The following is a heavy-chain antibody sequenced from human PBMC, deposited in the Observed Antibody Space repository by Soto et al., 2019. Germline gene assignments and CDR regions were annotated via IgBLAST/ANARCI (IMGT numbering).Heavy chain of an antibody. J-gene: IGHJ5*02. CDR1: GGSISSRNYY. Sequence: QLQLQESGPGLEKPSETLSLTCTVSGGSISSRNYYWGWIRQPPGKGLEWIGNMYYSGSTYYNPSLKSRVPISVDTSKNQFSLTLSSVTAADTAVYYCASSGSYYGWFDPWGQGTLVTVSS. CDR3: ASSGSYYGWFDP. V-gene: IGHV4-39*01. CDR2: MYYSGST. D-gene: IGHD3-10*01.